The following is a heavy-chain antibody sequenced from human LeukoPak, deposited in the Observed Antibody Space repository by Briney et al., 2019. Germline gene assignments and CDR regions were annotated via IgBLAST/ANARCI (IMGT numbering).Heavy chain of an antibody. CDR3: ARDGPVAAAGLDY. J-gene: IGHJ4*02. CDR1: GFTFSRYS. D-gene: IGHD6-13*01. Sequence: GGSLRLSCAASGFTFSRYSMNWVPHAPGKRLGWVSSISSSSSYIYYADSVKGRFTISRDNAKNSLYLQMNSLRAEDTAVYYCARDGPVAAAGLDYWGQGTLVTVSS. CDR2: ISSSSSYI. V-gene: IGHV3-21*01.